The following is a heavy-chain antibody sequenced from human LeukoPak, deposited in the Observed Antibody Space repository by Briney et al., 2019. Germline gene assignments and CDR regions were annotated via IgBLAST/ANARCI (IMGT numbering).Heavy chain of an antibody. Sequence: GRSLRLSCAASGFTFSSYAMHWVRQAPGKGLEWVAVISYDGSNKYYADSVKGRFTISRDNSKNTLYLQLDSLRAEDTATYYCATYRQIQVPFEFWGQGTLVTVSS. CDR2: ISYDGSNK. CDR3: ATYRQIQVPFEF. D-gene: IGHD5-18*01. J-gene: IGHJ4*02. CDR1: GFTFSSYA. V-gene: IGHV3-30*04.